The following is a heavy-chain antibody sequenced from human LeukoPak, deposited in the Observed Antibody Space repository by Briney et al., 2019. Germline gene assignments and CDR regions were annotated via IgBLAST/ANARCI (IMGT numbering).Heavy chain of an antibody. Sequence: GESLKISCKGSGYNFTNYWIGWVRQMPGKGLEWMGIFYPGDSDTRYSPSFQGQVTISADKSISTAFLQWSSLKASDTAMYYCARRRYGDYQDYFDYWGQGTLVTVSS. CDR2: FYPGDSDT. J-gene: IGHJ4*02. V-gene: IGHV5-51*01. D-gene: IGHD4-17*01. CDR1: GYNFTNYW. CDR3: ARRRYGDYQDYFDY.